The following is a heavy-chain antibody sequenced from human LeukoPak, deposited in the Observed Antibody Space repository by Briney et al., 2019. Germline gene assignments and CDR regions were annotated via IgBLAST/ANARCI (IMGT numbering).Heavy chain of an antibody. CDR2: SRNKAKSYTT. Sequence: QSGGSLRLSCAASGSTFSDHYMDWVRQAPGKGLEWVGRSRNKAKSYTTEYAASVKGRFTISRDDSKNSLFLQMNSLKTEDTAVYYCVKLEPTSHMDVWGKGTTVTVSS. CDR3: VKLEPTSHMDV. CDR1: GSTFSDHY. V-gene: IGHV3-72*01. J-gene: IGHJ6*03. D-gene: IGHD6-13*01.